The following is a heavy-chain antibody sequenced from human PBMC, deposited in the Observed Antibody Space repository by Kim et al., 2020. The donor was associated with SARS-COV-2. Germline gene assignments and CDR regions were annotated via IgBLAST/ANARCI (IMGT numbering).Heavy chain of an antibody. D-gene: IGHD3-22*01. V-gene: IGHV3-30*04. CDR3: ARSEDYYDSGGYDYYYGVDV. Sequence: GGSLRLSCAASGFTFSNYAIHWVRQAPGKGLEWVALISYDGSNKYYADSVKGRFTISRDSPKNTLYLQMNSLRAEDTAVYYCARSEDYYDSGGYDYYYGVDVWGQGTTVTVSS. CDR1: GFTFSNYA. CDR2: ISYDGSNK. J-gene: IGHJ6*02.